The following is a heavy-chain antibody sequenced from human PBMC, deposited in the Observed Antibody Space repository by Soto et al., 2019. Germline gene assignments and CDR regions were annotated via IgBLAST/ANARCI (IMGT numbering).Heavy chain of an antibody. V-gene: IGHV3-74*01. J-gene: IGHJ6*02. CDR1: GFTFSSYW. Sequence: PGGSLRLSCAASGFTFSSYWMHWVRQAPGKGLVWVSRINSDGSSTSYADSVKGRFTISRDNAKNTLYLQMNSLRAEDTAVYYCARLITFGEDGMDVWGQGTTVTVSS. D-gene: IGHD3-16*01. CDR2: INSDGSST. CDR3: ARLITFGEDGMDV.